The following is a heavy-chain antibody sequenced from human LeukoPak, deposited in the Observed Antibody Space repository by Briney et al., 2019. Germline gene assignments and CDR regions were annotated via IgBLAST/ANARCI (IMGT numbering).Heavy chain of an antibody. D-gene: IGHD1-26*01. Sequence: GASVKVSCKASGYTFTSYGIRWVRQAPGQGLEWMGWISAYSGNTNYAQKLQGRVTMTTDTSTSTAYMELRGLRSGDAAVYYCARSLGWSDAFDIWGQGKMVTVSS. CDR2: ISAYSGNT. J-gene: IGHJ3*02. V-gene: IGHV1-18*01. CDR1: GYTFTSYG. CDR3: ARSLGWSDAFDI.